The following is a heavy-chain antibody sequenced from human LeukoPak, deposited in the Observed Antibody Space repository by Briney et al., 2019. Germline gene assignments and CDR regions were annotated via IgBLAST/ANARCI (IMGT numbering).Heavy chain of an antibody. J-gene: IGHJ4*02. CDR1: GFTFSTYG. Sequence: PGGSLRLSCAVSGFTFSTYGMNWVRQAPGKGRVWGSPINNDGHTTVYADSVKGRFTISRDNAKNTLYLQMNSLRAEDTAVYYCGRDFWGSIDHWGQGTLVTVSS. CDR3: GRDFWGSIDH. V-gene: IGHV3-74*01. D-gene: IGHD3-16*01. CDR2: INNDGHTT.